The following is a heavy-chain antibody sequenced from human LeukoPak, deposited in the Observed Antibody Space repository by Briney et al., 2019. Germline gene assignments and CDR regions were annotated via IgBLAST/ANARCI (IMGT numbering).Heavy chain of an antibody. J-gene: IGHJ4*02. D-gene: IGHD3-22*01. CDR1: GGSISSGGYS. V-gene: IGHV4-61*08. Sequence: SETLSLTCAVSGGSISSGGYSWSWIRQPPGKGLEWIGYIYYSGSTNYNPSLKSRVTISVDTSKNQFSLKLSSVTAADTAVYYCARDYDSSGNFDYWGQGTLVTVSS. CDR3: ARDYDSSGNFDY. CDR2: IYYSGST.